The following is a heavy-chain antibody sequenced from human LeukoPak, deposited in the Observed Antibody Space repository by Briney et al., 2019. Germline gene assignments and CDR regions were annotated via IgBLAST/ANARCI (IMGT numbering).Heavy chain of an antibody. CDR2: IYHTGST. V-gene: IGHV4-4*02. D-gene: IGHD3-10*01. CDR1: GGSISSSNW. CDR3: ARDTGGRGRLDAFDI. J-gene: IGHJ3*02. Sequence: SETLSLTCAVSGGSISSSNWWIWVRQPPGKGLEWIGDIYHTGSTNYNPSLKSRVTISVDKSKNQFSLKLSSVTAADTAMYYCARDTGGRGRLDAFDIWGQGTMVTVSS.